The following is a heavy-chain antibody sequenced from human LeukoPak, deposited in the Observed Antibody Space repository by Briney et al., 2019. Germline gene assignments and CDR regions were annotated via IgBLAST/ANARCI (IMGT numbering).Heavy chain of an antibody. CDR3: ARNDDQYYNWFDP. J-gene: IGHJ5*02. CDR1: GVSISSSSYY. CDR2: IYYSGST. V-gene: IGHV4-39*01. Sequence: PSETLSLTCTVSGVSISSSSYYWGCIRQPPGKGLEWIGSIYYSGSTYYNPSLKSRVTISVDTSKNQFSLKLSSVTAADTAVYYCARNDDQYYNWFDPWGQGTLVTVSS. D-gene: IGHD3-3*01.